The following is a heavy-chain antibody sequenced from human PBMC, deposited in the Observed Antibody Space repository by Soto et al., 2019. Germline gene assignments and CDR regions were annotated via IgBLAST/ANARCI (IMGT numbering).Heavy chain of an antibody. Sequence: NPSETLSLTCTVSGGSISSYYWSWIRQPPGKGLEWIGYIYYSGSTNYNPSLKSRVTISVDTSKNQFSLKLSSVTAADTAVYYCARGWDSKDAFDIWGQGTMVTVSS. CDR3: ARGWDSKDAFDI. CDR1: GGSISSYY. V-gene: IGHV4-59*01. D-gene: IGHD1-26*01. CDR2: IYYSGST. J-gene: IGHJ3*02.